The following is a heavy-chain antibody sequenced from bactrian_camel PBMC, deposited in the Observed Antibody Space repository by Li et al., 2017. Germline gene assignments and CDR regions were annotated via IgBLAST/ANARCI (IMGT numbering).Heavy chain of an antibody. D-gene: IGHD2*01. Sequence: QVQLVESGGGSVQAGGSLRLTCAASGNTLTSSCMAWFRQVPGKERERVARIDSDRSITYADSVKGRFTISQDNAKNTISLQMNNLKPEDTGMYYCAAGFRGYCGYGVTQVDDYNTWGQGTQVTVS. CDR1: GNTLTSSC. CDR2: IDSDRSI. CDR3: AAGFRGYCGYGVTQVDDYNT. J-gene: IGHJ4*01. V-gene: IGHV3S53*01.